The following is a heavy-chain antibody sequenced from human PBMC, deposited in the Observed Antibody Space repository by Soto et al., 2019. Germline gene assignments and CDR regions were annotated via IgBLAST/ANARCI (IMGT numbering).Heavy chain of an antibody. J-gene: IGHJ4*02. D-gene: IGHD2-15*01. CDR3: ARLSVVAATRHLGEFDY. V-gene: IGHV3-48*02. CDR2: ISSSSSTI. CDR1: GFTFSSYS. Sequence: QSGGSLRLSCAASGFTFSSYSMNWVRQAPGKGLEWVSYISSSSSTIYYADSVKGRFTISRDNAKNSLYLQMNSLRDEDTAVYYCARLSVVAATRHLGEFDYWGQGTLVTVSS.